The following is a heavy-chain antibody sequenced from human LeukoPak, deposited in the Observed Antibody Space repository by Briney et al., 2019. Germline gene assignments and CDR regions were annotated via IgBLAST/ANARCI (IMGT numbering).Heavy chain of an antibody. Sequence: TLSLTCAVSGDSISSGGYSWSWIRQPPGKGLEWIGHIYPSGSTYYNPSLKSRVTISVDTSKNQFSLKLTSVSAADTAVYYCARDYYDSSGYYFFDYWGQGTLVTVSS. CDR3: ARDYYDSSGYYFFDY. D-gene: IGHD3-22*01. J-gene: IGHJ4*02. CDR2: IYPSGST. CDR1: GDSISSGGYS. V-gene: IGHV4-30-2*01.